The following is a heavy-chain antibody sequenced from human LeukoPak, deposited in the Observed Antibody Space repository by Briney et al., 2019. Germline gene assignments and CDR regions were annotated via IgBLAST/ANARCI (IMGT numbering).Heavy chain of an antibody. CDR3: ARGVYASA. CDR1: GFSFRTYF. V-gene: IGHV3-66*01. J-gene: IGHJ5*02. Sequence: PGGSLRLSCAASGFSFRTYFMMWVRQAPGKGLEWVSVIYSDGSTYYADSVKGRFTISRDNSKNTLYLQMNSLRAEDTAVYYCARGVYASAWGQGTLVTVSS. CDR2: IYSDGST. D-gene: IGHD5/OR15-5a*01.